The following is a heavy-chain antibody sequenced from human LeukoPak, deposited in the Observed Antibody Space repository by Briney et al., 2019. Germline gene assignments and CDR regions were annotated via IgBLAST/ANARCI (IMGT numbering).Heavy chain of an antibody. Sequence: KPSETLSLTCAVYGGSFSGYYWSWIRQPPGKGLEWIGEINHSGSTNYNPSLKSRVTISVDTSKNQFSLKLSSVTAADTAVYYCARRRNSRGSAFDIWGQGTMVTVSS. D-gene: IGHD2-15*01. J-gene: IGHJ3*02. CDR2: INHSGST. CDR1: GGSFSGYY. V-gene: IGHV4-34*01. CDR3: ARRRNSRGSAFDI.